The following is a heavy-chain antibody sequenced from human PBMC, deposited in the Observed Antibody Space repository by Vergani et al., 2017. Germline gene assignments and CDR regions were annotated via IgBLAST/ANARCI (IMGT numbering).Heavy chain of an antibody. D-gene: IGHD3-9*01. CDR2: VHHSGIS. J-gene: IGHJ4*02. Sequence: QVQLQETGPGLVKPSEILSLTCTVSGYSISSGYYWAWIRQSPEKGLEWIGSVHHSGISYYNPSLKSRVTISLDTSKNQFSLKLTSVTAAETAVYYCARRSGIGYDIFSGTQYFFDFWGQGTLVTVSS. V-gene: IGHV4-38-2*02. CDR1: GYSISSGYY. CDR3: ARRSGIGYDIFSGTQYFFDF.